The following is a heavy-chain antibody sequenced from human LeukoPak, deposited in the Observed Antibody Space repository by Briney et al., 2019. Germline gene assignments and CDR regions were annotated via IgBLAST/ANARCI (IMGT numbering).Heavy chain of an antibody. CDR3: AREVRGPYYYDSSGYYHFDY. CDR1: GGSISSYY. Sequence: PSETLSLTCTVSGGSISSYYWSWIRQPPGKGLEWIGYIYYSGSTNYNPSLKSRVTISVDTSKNQFSLKLSSVTAADTAVYYCAREVRGPYYYDSSGYYHFDYWGQGTLVTVSS. J-gene: IGHJ4*02. CDR2: IYYSGST. V-gene: IGHV4-59*01. D-gene: IGHD3-22*01.